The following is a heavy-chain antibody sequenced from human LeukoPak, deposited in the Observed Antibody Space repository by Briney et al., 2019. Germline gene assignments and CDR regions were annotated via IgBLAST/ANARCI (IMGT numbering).Heavy chain of an antibody. CDR1: GFTFGDYT. Sequence: GGSLRLSCTASGFTFGDYTMTWFRQAPGKGLEWVAFIRSKAYSGKTEYAASVKGRFTISRDDSNSSAYLEMKSLKTGDTGVYYCTRDSRYTTEGFDYWGQGTLVTVSS. J-gene: IGHJ4*02. CDR2: IRSKAYSGKT. V-gene: IGHV3-49*03. D-gene: IGHD1-14*01. CDR3: TRDSRYTTEGFDY.